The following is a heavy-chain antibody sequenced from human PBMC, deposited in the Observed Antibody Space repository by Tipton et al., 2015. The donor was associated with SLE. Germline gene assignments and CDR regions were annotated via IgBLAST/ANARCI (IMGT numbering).Heavy chain of an antibody. CDR1: GFTFNSYG. Sequence: SGFTFNSYGMHWVRQAPGRGLEWVAFIRYDGSKKYYADSVKGRFTISRDDSKNTLYLQMNSLRPEDTAVYYCAKVLPIAAAGPDCWGQGTLVTVSS. CDR3: AKVLPIAAAGPDC. V-gene: IGHV3-30*02. D-gene: IGHD6-13*01. J-gene: IGHJ4*02. CDR2: IRYDGSKK.